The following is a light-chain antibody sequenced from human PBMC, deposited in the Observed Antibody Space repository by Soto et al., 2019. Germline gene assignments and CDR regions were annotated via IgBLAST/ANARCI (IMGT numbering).Light chain of an antibody. V-gene: IGKV1-39*01. Sequence: DLQMTQSPSSLSASVGDRVTITCWASQSISGYLNWYQQKSGQAPKLLMYAASTLQSGVPSRFSGSGSGTDFTLTISSLQPEDSATYYCQQSDSMPWTFGQGTKVEIK. CDR3: QQSDSMPWT. CDR1: QSISGY. J-gene: IGKJ1*01. CDR2: AAS.